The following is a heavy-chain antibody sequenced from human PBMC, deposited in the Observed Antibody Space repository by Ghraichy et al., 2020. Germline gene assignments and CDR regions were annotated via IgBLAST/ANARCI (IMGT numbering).Heavy chain of an antibody. V-gene: IGHV3-53*01. Sequence: GGSLRLSCAASGFTVSSNYMSWVRQAPGKGLEWVSVIYSGGSTYYADSVKGRFTISRDNSKNTLYLQMNSLRAEDTAVYYCARAQYYYDSSGYYQIWGQGTMVTVSS. CDR1: GFTVSSNY. J-gene: IGHJ3*02. CDR3: ARAQYYYDSSGYYQI. CDR2: IYSGGST. D-gene: IGHD3-22*01.